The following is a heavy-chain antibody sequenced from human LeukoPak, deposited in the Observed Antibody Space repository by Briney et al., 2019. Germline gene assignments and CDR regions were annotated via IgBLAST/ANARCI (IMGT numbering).Heavy chain of an antibody. V-gene: IGHV3-66*01. Sequence: PGGSLRLSCAASGFTFSSYSVNWVRQAPGKGLEWVSVIYSGGSTYYADSVKGRFTISRDNSKNTLYLQMNSLRAEDTAVYYCARVGRWLRSYYFDYWGQGTLVTVSS. CDR3: ARVGRWLRSYYFDY. D-gene: IGHD5-24*01. J-gene: IGHJ4*02. CDR1: GFTFSSYS. CDR2: IYSGGST.